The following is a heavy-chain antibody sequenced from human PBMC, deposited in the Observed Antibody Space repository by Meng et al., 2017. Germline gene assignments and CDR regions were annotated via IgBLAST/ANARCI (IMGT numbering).Heavy chain of an antibody. CDR1: GFTFSSYA. J-gene: IGHJ4*02. D-gene: IGHD6-19*01. V-gene: IGHV3-23*01. Sequence: VPRCACGGSVATPGMSLRLSCAAYGFTFSSYAMSWVRQAPGKGLEWVSAINGSGGSTYYADSVKGRFTISRDNSKNTLYLQMNSLRAEDTAVYYCANPAKAGQWHDYWGQGTLVTVFS. CDR2: INGSGGST. CDR3: ANPAKAGQWHDY.